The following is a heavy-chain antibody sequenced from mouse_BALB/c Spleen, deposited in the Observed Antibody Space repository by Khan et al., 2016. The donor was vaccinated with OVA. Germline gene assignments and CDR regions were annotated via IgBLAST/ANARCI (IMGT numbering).Heavy chain of an antibody. J-gene: IGHJ3*01. CDR1: GDSITSGY. D-gene: IGHD2-4*01. CDR2: ISYSGST. V-gene: IGHV3-8*02. CDR3: ARYYYDYDGAFAY. Sequence: EVQLQESGPSLVKPSQTLSLTCSVTGDSITSGYWNWIRKFPGNKLEYMGYISYSGSTYYNPSLKRRISITRDTSKNQYYLQLNSVTTEDTATYYCARYYYDYDGAFAYWGQGTLVTVSA.